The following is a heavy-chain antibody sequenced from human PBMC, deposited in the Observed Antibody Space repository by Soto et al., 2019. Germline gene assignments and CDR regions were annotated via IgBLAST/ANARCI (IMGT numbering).Heavy chain of an antibody. CDR3: AHTPVSGDKLDY. Sequence: QITLKESGPTLVKPTQTLTLTCTFSGFSLNTGGVGVGWIRQPPGKALEWLAVIYWDDDKRYSPSLKSRLTIPKHTSKNQVVLTMTNMDPVDTTTYYCAHTPVSGDKLDYWGQGALVTVSS. V-gene: IGHV2-5*02. D-gene: IGHD2-21*01. CDR1: GFSLNTGGVG. CDR2: IYWDDDK. J-gene: IGHJ4*02.